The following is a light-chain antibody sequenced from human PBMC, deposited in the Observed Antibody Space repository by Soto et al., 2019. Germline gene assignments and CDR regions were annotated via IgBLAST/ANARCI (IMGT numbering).Light chain of an antibody. V-gene: IGKV1-27*01. CDR1: QDISNY. Sequence: DIQMTQSPSSLSASVGDRVTMTCRTSQDISNYLAWYQQKPGKVPKLLIYAASTLQSGVPSRFSGGGSGTDFSLTISSLQPEDVATYYCQKYNSAPHTFGGGTNVEIQ. CDR3: QKYNSAPHT. CDR2: AAS. J-gene: IGKJ4*01.